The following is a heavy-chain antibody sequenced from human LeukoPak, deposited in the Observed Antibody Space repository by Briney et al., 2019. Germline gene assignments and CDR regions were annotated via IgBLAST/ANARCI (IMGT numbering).Heavy chain of an antibody. CDR1: GGTFSSYA. CDR3: AATYDILTGYNNVPYYFDY. Sequence: SVKVSCKASGGTFSSYAISWVRQAPGQGLEWMGGIIPIFGTANYAQKFQGRVTITADESTSTAYMELSSLRSEDTAVYYCAATYDILTGYNNVPYYFDYWGQGTLVTVSS. CDR2: IIPIFGTA. J-gene: IGHJ4*02. V-gene: IGHV1-69*13. D-gene: IGHD3-9*01.